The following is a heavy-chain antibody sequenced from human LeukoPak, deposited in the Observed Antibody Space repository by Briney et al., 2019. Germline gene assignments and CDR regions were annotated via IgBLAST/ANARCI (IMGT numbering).Heavy chain of an antibody. V-gene: IGHV4-30-2*01. Sequence: PSETLSLTCAVSGGSISSGGYSWSWIRQPPGKGLEWIGYIYHSGSTYYNPSLKSRVTISVDRSKNQFFLKLSSVTAADTAVYYCARGRNDILDYWGQGTLVTVSS. D-gene: IGHD3-9*01. CDR1: GGSISSGGYS. J-gene: IGHJ4*02. CDR3: ARGRNDILDY. CDR2: IYHSGST.